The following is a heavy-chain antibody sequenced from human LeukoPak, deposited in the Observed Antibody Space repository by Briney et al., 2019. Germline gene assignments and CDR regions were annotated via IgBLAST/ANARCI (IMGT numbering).Heavy chain of an antibody. V-gene: IGHV4-31*03. Sequence: PSETLSLTCTVSGGSISSGGYYWSWIRQHPGKGLEWIGYIYYSGSTYYNPSLKSRVTISVDTSKNQFSLKLSSVTAADTAVYYCARAKPAYLRYCSSTSCGNWFDPWGQGTLVTVSS. D-gene: IGHD2-2*01. CDR1: GGSISSGGYY. CDR2: IYYSGST. CDR3: ARAKPAYLRYCSSTSCGNWFDP. J-gene: IGHJ5*02.